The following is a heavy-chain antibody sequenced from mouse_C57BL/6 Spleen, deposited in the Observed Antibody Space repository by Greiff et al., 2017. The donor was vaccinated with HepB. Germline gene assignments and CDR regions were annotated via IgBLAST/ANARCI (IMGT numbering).Heavy chain of an antibody. CDR1: GFNIKDDY. CDR2: IDPENGDT. V-gene: IGHV14-4*01. D-gene: IGHD2-3*01. J-gene: IGHJ3*01. CDR3: TSLYDGCYTWFAY. Sequence: VQLKQSGAELVRPGASVKLSCTASGFNIKDDYMHWVKQRPEQGLEWIGWIDPENGDTEYASKFQGKATITADTSSNTAYLQLSSLTSEDTAVYYCTSLYDGCYTWFAYWGQGTLVTVSA.